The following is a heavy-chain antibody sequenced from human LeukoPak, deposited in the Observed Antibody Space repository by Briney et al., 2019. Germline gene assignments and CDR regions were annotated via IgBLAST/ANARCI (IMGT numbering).Heavy chain of an antibody. CDR1: GGSINNHY. J-gene: IGHJ4*02. CDR3: ARHSTFFGVVIIKGRVRGPFDY. V-gene: IGHV4-59*08. Sequence: SEPLSLTCIVSGGSINNHYWTWIRQTPGKGLEWIGDIHYTGTTKYNPSLKSRVTISIDTSKNQFSLELSSVTAADTAVYYCARHSTFFGVVIIKGRVRGPFDYWGQGTLVTVSS. D-gene: IGHD3-3*01. CDR2: IHYTGTT.